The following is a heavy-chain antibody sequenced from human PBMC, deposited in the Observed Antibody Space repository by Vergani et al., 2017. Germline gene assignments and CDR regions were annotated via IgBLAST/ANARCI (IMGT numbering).Heavy chain of an antibody. D-gene: IGHD2-15*01. V-gene: IGHV3-30*01. CDR2: ISYDGSNK. CDR1: GFTFSSYA. CDR3: ARDSRGGAGLNFYYYYGMDV. Sequence: QVQLVESGGGVVQPGRSLRLSCAASGFTFSSYAMHWVRQAPGKGLEWVAVISYDGSNKYYADSVKGRFTISRDNSKNTLYLQMNSRRAEDTAVYYCARDSRGGAGLNFYYYYGMDVWGQGTTVTVSS. J-gene: IGHJ6*02.